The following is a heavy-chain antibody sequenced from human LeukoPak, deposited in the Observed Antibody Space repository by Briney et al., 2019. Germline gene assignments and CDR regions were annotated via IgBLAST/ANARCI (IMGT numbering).Heavy chain of an antibody. CDR3: ARDPSGNGGGGEYYFDY. D-gene: IGHD1-26*01. CDR2: IYHSGST. CDR1: GGSISSNYR. J-gene: IGHJ4*02. Sequence: SETLSLTCAVSGGSISSNYRWSWVRQPPGKGLEWIGEIYHSGSTNYSPSLKSRVTLSVDKSKNQFSLKLSSVTAADTALYYCARDPSGNGGGGEYYFDYWGQGTLVTVSS. V-gene: IGHV4-4*02.